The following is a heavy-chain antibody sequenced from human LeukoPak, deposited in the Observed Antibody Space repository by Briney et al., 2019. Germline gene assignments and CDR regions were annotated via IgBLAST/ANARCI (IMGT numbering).Heavy chain of an antibody. CDR3: ARRAGAYTHPYDY. Sequence: GGSLRLSCAASGFTFSSYEMNWVRQAPGKGLECVSYISSSGSTIYYADSVKGRFPISIDNSKNTLYLQMNSLRAEDTAVYYCARRAGAYTHPYDYWGQGTLVTVSS. J-gene: IGHJ4*02. D-gene: IGHD3-16*01. V-gene: IGHV3-48*03. CDR2: ISSSGSTI. CDR1: GFTFSSYE.